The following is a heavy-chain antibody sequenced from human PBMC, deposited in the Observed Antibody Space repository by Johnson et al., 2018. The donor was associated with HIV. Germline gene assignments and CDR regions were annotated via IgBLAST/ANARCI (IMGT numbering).Heavy chain of an antibody. CDR1: GFTFSSYS. CDR3: ARAGYLDAFDI. CDR2: FYSGGRT. J-gene: IGHJ3*02. D-gene: IGHD5-18*01. V-gene: IGHV3-23*03. Sequence: VLLLESGGGLVQPEESLRLSCATSGFTFSSYSMTWVRQAPGKGLEWVSVFYSGGRTYYADSVKGRFTLSRENSKNTLYLQMNSLRAEDTAVYYCARAGYLDAFDIWGQGTMVTVSS.